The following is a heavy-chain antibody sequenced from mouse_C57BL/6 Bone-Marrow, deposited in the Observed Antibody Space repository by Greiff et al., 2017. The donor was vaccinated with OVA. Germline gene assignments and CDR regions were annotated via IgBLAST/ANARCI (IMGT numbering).Heavy chain of an antibody. D-gene: IGHD5-5*01. CDR1: GYTFTSYT. CDR3: ASEDYRLFDY. Sequence: VQLQQSGAELARPGASVKMSCKASGYTFTSYTMHWVKQRPGQGLEWIGYINPSSGYTKYNQKFKDKATLTADKSSSTAYMQLSSLTSEDSAVYYCASEDYRLFDYWGQGTTLTVSS. J-gene: IGHJ2*01. CDR2: INPSSGYT. V-gene: IGHV1-4*01.